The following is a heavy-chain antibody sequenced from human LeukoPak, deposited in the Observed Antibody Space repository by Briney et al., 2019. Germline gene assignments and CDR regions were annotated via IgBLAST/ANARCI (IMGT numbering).Heavy chain of an antibody. D-gene: IGHD3-10*01. CDR1: GFTVSSNY. CDR3: AREGLSTSGSYSHFDY. CDR2: IYSGGTT. V-gene: IGHV3-53*01. Sequence: GGSLRLSCAASGFTVSSNYMSWVRQAPGKGLEWVSVIYSGGTTYYADSVKGRFAISRDNSKNTLYLQMNSLRAEDTAVYYCAREGLSTSGSYSHFDYWGQGTLVTVSS. J-gene: IGHJ4*02.